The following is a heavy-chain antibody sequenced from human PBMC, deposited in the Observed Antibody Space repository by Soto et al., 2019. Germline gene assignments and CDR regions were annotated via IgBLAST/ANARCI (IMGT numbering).Heavy chain of an antibody. CDR2: IYYSGST. D-gene: IGHD3-10*01. CDR3: ARSGRIRYYYYGMDV. CDR1: GGSISSHY. Sequence: PSETLSLTCTVSGGSISSHYWSWIRQPPGKGLEWIGYIYYSGSTNYNPSLKSRVTISVDTSKNQFSLKLSSVTAADTAVYYCARSGRIRYYYYGMDVWGQGTTVTVSS. V-gene: IGHV4-59*11. J-gene: IGHJ6*02.